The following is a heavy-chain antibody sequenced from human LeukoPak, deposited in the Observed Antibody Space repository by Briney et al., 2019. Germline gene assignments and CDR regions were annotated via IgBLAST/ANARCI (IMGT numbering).Heavy chain of an antibody. CDR2: IYYSGST. D-gene: IGHD3-16*02. Sequence: RSSETLSLTCTVSGGSISSGDYYWSWIRQPPGKGLEWIGYIYYSGSTYYNPSLKSRVTISVDTSKNQFSLKLSSVTAADTAVYYCAREHQITFGGVIVPEDYYGMDVWGQGTTVTVSS. V-gene: IGHV4-30-4*01. CDR1: GGSISSGDYY. CDR3: AREHQITFGGVIVPEDYYGMDV. J-gene: IGHJ6*02.